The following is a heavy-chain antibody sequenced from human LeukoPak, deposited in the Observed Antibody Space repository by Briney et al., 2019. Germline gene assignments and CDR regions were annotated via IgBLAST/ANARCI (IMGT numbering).Heavy chain of an antibody. Sequence: SETLSLTCAVYGGSFSGYYWSWIRQPPGKGLEWIGEINHSGSTNYNPSLKSRVTISVDTSKNQFSLKLSSVIAADTAVYYCARGRGSFGSSGAFDIWGQGTMVTVSS. CDR2: INHSGST. CDR3: ARGRGSFGSSGAFDI. D-gene: IGHD3-10*01. J-gene: IGHJ3*02. CDR1: GGSFSGYY. V-gene: IGHV4-34*01.